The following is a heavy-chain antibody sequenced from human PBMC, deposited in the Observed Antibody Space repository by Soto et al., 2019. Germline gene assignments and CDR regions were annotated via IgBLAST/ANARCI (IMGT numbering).Heavy chain of an antibody. CDR2: IWYDGSNK. Sequence: GGSLRLSCAASGFTFSSYGMHWVRQAPGKGLEWVAVIWYDGSNKYYADSVKGRFTISRDNSKNTLYLQMNSLRAEDTAVYYCARDQRSTSVAISYYMDVWGKGTTVTVSS. J-gene: IGHJ6*03. D-gene: IGHD2-2*01. CDR1: GFTFSSYG. V-gene: IGHV3-33*01. CDR3: ARDQRSTSVAISYYMDV.